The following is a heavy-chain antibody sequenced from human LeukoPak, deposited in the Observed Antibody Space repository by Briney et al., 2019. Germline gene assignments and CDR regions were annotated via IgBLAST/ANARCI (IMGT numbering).Heavy chain of an antibody. D-gene: IGHD3-22*01. CDR1: GYTFTNYY. V-gene: IGHV1-46*01. CDR3: ARDSTSYDSSGN. J-gene: IGHJ4*02. CDR2: ISPSGGST. Sequence: WASVKVSCKASGYTFTNYYMHWVRQAPGQGLEWMGIISPSGGSTSYAQKFQGRVTMTRDTSTSTVYMELRSLRSDDTAVYYCARDSTSYDSSGNWGQGTLVTVSS.